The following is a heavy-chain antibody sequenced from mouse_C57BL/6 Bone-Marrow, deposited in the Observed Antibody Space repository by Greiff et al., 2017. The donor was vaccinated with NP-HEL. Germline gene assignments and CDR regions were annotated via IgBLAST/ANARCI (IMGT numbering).Heavy chain of an antibody. J-gene: IGHJ3*01. CDR2: IHPNSGST. CDR3: ARRETAWFAY. Sequence: QVQLQQPGAELVKPGASVKLSCKASGYTFTSYWMHWVKQRPGQGLEWIGMIHPNSGSTNYNEKFKSKATLTVDKSSSTAYMPLSSLTSEDSAVYYCARRETAWFAYWGQGTLVTVSA. V-gene: IGHV1-64*01. CDR1: GYTFTSYW.